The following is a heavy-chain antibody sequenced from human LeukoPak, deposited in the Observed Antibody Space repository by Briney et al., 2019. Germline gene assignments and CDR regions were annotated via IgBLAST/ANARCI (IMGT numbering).Heavy chain of an antibody. CDR1: GLTFSTYS. V-gene: IGHV3-23*01. Sequence: GPSPTLSCAASGLTFSTYSMTCVPQGPRRRLEWVSSISNRVATTSYTDSVKGRFTIARDNSKNTLYLQMNSLRVEDTAVYYCAKDVAPDSGWDLDYWGQGTLVTVSS. CDR2: ISNRVATT. CDR3: AKDVAPDSGWDLDY. D-gene: IGHD6-19*01. J-gene: IGHJ4*02.